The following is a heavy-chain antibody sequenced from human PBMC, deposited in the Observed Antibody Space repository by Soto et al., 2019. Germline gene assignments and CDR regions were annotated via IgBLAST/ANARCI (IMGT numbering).Heavy chain of an antibody. V-gene: IGHV3-15*01. CDR3: TTGIYYDILTGYHNVAY. J-gene: IGHJ4*02. Sequence: VCLLLSGAASGRNRTPPEMTEVHQAAGHGLEWVGRIKSKTDGGTADYAAPVKGRFTISRDDSKNTVYLQMNRLKTEDTAVYYCTTGIYYDILTGYHNVAYCGQVTLVTASS. CDR2: IKSKTDGGTA. CDR1: GRNRTPPE. D-gene: IGHD3-9*01.